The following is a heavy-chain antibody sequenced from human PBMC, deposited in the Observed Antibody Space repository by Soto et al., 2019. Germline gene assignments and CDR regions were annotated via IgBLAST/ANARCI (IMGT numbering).Heavy chain of an antibody. CDR2: IIPIFGTA. CDR1: GGTFRSYA. J-gene: IGHJ4*02. D-gene: IGHD6-19*01. Sequence: TVQVSCKDSGGTFRSYAIICVRQAHGQWLEWMGGIIPIFGTANYAQKFQGRVTITADESTSTAYMELSSLRSEDTAVYYCARGASPRWGQWLASFDYWGQGTLVTFS. CDR3: ARGASPRWGQWLASFDY. V-gene: IGHV1-69*13.